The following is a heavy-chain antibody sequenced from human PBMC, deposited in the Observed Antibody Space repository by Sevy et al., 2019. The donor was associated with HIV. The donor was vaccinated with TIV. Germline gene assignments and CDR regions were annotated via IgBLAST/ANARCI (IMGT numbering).Heavy chain of an antibody. CDR1: GGSISSGGYY. V-gene: IGHV4-31*03. Sequence: SETLSLTCTVSGGSISSGGYYWSWIRQHPGKGLEWIGYIYYSGSTYYNPSLKSRVTISVDTSKNQFSLKLSSVTAADTAVYYYARGDMVRGVTHERDAFDIWGQGTMVTVSS. CDR2: IYYSGST. D-gene: IGHD3-10*01. CDR3: ARGDMVRGVTHERDAFDI. J-gene: IGHJ3*02.